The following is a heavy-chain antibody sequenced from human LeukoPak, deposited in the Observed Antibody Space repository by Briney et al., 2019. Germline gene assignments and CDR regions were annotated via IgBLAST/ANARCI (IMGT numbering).Heavy chain of an antibody. D-gene: IGHD6-13*01. V-gene: IGHV4-59*11. CDR1: CGFISGHY. J-gene: IGHJ4*02. Sequence: SESLSLTCTVSCGFISGHYCNWIRQPPGKGLEWIAYMYYTGATHYSPSRESRATVEVDQSQNQFSLSLSSVTAADTAVYFCARGRLSGSSHFDHWGQGTLVIVSS. CDR2: MYYTGAT. CDR3: ARGRLSGSSHFDH.